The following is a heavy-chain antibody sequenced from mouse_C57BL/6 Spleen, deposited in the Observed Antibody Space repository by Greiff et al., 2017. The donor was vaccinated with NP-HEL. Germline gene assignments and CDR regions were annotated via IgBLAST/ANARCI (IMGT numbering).Heavy chain of an antibody. J-gene: IGHJ4*01. CDR3: ARIMYYDYDDGHYYAMDY. Sequence: QVQLQQPGAELVRPGSSVKLSCKASGYTFTSYWMDRVKQRPGQGLEWIGNIYPSDSETHYNQKFKDKATLTVDKSSSTAYMQLSSLTSEDSAVYYCARIMYYDYDDGHYYAMDYWGQGTSVTVSS. CDR1: GYTFTSYW. V-gene: IGHV1-61*01. CDR2: IYPSDSET. D-gene: IGHD2-4*01.